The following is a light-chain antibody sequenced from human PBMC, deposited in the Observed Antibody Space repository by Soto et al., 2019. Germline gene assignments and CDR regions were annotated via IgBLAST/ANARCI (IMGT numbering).Light chain of an antibody. Sequence: DIVLTQFPATLSLSPGGRATLSCRASQSVSDYLAWYQQKPGHAPRLLIYDASSRATAIQARYSGTGFGTGFSRTISSPEPEDFAVYYSEKHGICPLYTVGQGTKGDIK. V-gene: IGKV3-11*01. J-gene: IGKJ2*01. CDR3: EKHGICPLYT. CDR2: DAS. CDR1: QSVSDY.